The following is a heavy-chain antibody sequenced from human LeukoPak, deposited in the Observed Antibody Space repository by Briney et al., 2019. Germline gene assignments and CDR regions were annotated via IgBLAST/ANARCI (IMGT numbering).Heavy chain of an antibody. V-gene: IGHV3-30*04. CDR3: ARDPLNGRWGSFHFDI. CDR1: GFTFSSYA. D-gene: IGHD7-27*01. CDR2: VSYDGRNE. J-gene: IGHJ4*02. Sequence: GGSLRLSCAVSGFTFSSYAMHWVRQAPGKGLEWVALVSYDGRNENYADSVKGRFTISRDTSKSTLYLQLNSLRGEDTAVYYCARDPLNGRWGSFHFDIWGQGSLVTVSS.